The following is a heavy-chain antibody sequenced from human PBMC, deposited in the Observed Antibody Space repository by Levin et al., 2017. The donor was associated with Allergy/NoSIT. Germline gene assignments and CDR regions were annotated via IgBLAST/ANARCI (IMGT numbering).Heavy chain of an antibody. Sequence: PVASVKVSCKASGYTFTGYYMHWVRQAPGQGLEWMGRINPNSGGTNYAQKFQGRVTMTRDTSISTAYMELSRLRSDDTAVYYCARDPVLLWFRGTAEPDNWFDPWGQGTLVTVSS. CDR2: INPNSGGT. V-gene: IGHV1-2*06. CDR3: ARDPVLLWFRGTAEPDNWFDP. CDR1: GYTFTGYY. D-gene: IGHD3-10*01. J-gene: IGHJ5*02.